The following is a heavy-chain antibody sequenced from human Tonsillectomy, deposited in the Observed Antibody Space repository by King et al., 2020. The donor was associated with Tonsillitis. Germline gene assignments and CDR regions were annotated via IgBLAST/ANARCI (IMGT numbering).Heavy chain of an antibody. V-gene: IGHV4-59*12. CDR1: GGSIISYY. CDR2: IYYIGST. Sequence: QLQESGPGLVKPSETLSLTCTVSGGSIISYYWSWIRQPPGKGLEWIGYIYYIGSTTYNPSLKRRVTISVDPSKNQFSLKLSSVTAADTAVYYCARDTVTSSRGNSGGIDYWGQGTLVTVSS. D-gene: IGHD4-23*01. CDR3: ARDTVTSSRGNSGGIDY. J-gene: IGHJ4*02.